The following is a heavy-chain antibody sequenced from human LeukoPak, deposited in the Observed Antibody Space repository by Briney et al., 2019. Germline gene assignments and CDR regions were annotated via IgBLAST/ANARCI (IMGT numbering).Heavy chain of an antibody. CDR1: GGTFRGYY. CDR2: IHYTGAT. CDR3: ARATGVQLWSQQFDY. D-gene: IGHD5-18*01. J-gene: IGHJ4*02. Sequence: AETLSLTCAVYGGTFRGYYWSWIRQPPGKGLEWIGEIHYTGATNYKPSLKSRVTISGDTSKNQFSLKLSSVTAADTAVYYCARATGVQLWSQQFDYWGQGTLVTVSS. V-gene: IGHV4-34*01.